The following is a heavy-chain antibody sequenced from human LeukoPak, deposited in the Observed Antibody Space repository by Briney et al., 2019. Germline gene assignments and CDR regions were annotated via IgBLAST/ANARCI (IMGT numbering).Heavy chain of an antibody. CDR1: GGTFSSYA. Sequence: ASVKVSCKASGGTFSSYAISWVRQAPGQGLEWMGGIIPIFGTANYAQKFQGRVTITADESTSTAYMELSSLRSEDTAVYYCARYYYDSSGYHYFDYWGQGTPVTVSS. CDR3: ARYYYDSSGYHYFDY. D-gene: IGHD3-22*01. V-gene: IGHV1-69*13. CDR2: IIPIFGTA. J-gene: IGHJ4*02.